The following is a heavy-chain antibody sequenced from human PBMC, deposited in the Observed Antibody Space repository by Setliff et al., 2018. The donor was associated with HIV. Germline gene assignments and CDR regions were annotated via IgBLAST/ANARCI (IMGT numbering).Heavy chain of an antibody. Sequence: PSETLSLTCTVFGFSISGGYFWGWIRQPPGKGPEWIGSIDYSGSTYYNSSLRSRLTISVDTSKNQFSLKLSSVTAADTAVYYCATWGRNNWNYFSYWGQGTLVTVSS. CDR1: GFSISGGYF. CDR3: ATWGRNNWNYFSY. D-gene: IGHD1-20*01. CDR2: IDYSGST. V-gene: IGHV4-38-2*02. J-gene: IGHJ4*02.